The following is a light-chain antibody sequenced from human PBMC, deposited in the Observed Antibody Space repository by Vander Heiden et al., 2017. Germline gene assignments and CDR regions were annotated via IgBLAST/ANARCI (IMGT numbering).Light chain of an antibody. Sequence: QSALTQPASVSGSPGQSLPLSCTGTSRDVGGYNYVSWYQQHPGKDPKLMIFDVSNRPSGVSHRFSGSKSGSTASLTISGLQAEDEADYYCSSYTSSSTLVFGTGTKVTVL. CDR2: DVS. CDR1: SRDVGGYNY. J-gene: IGLJ1*01. CDR3: SSYTSSSTLV. V-gene: IGLV2-14*03.